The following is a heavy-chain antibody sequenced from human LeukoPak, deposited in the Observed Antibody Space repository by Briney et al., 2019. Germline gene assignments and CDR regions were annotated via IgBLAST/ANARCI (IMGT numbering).Heavy chain of an antibody. J-gene: IGHJ4*02. Sequence: SGPTLVKPTQTLTLTCTFSGFSLSTSGVGVGWIRQPPGKALEWLAVIYWDDDKRYSPSLKSRLTITKDTHKNQVVLTMTNMDPVDTATYYCAHRYYARGENYFDYWGQGTLVTVSS. CDR3: AHRYYARGENYFDY. CDR2: IYWDDDK. V-gene: IGHV2-5*02. D-gene: IGHD3-22*01. CDR1: GFSLSTSGVG.